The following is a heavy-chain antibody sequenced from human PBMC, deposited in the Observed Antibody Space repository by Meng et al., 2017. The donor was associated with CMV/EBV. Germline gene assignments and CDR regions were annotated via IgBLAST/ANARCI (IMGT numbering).Heavy chain of an antibody. J-gene: IGHJ4*02. Sequence: GESLKISCAASGFTFDGCGMSWVRQAPGKGLEWVSHINWSGGSTGYVDSVKGRFTIFRDNAKNSLYLQMNSLRVEDTAFYYCAREAIVGAASDYWGQGTLVTVSS. V-gene: IGHV3-20*04. CDR3: AREAIVGAASDY. CDR2: INWSGGST. D-gene: IGHD1-26*01. CDR1: GFTFDGCG.